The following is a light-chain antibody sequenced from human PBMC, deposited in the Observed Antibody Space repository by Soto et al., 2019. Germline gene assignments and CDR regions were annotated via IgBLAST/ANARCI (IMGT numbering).Light chain of an antibody. Sequence: DIVMTQSPDSLAVSLGERATINCKSSQSVLYSSKNKNYLAWYQQKPGQPPKLLIYWASTRESGFPDRFSGSGSGTDFTLTISSLQAEDVAVYYCQQYYSTPLTFGGGTKVEIK. CDR1: QSVLYSSKNKNY. CDR2: WAS. V-gene: IGKV4-1*01. CDR3: QQYYSTPLT. J-gene: IGKJ4*01.